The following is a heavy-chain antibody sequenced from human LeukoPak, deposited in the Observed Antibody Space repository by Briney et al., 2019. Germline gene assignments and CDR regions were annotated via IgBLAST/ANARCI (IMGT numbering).Heavy chain of an antibody. J-gene: IGHJ4*02. D-gene: IGHD3-10*01. CDR2: ISSSGSTI. V-gene: IGHV3-48*03. CDR3: ARGRTYGLGGDY. Sequence: PGGSLRLSCAASGFTFSSYEMNWVRQAPGKGLEWVSYISSSGSTIHYADSVKGRFTISRDSAKNSLYLQMNSLRDEDKAVYYCARGRTYGLGGDYWGQGTLVTVSS. CDR1: GFTFSSYE.